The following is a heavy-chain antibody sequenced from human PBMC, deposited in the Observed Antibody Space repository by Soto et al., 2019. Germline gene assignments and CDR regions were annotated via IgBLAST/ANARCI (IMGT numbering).Heavy chain of an antibody. CDR2: ISSSSSYI. CDR3: ARAVRGWYFSY. CDR1: GFTFSSYS. V-gene: IGHV3-21*01. D-gene: IGHD6-19*01. J-gene: IGHJ4*02. Sequence: AGSLRLSCAASGFTFSSYSMNWVRQAPGKGLEWVSSISSSSSYIHYADSVKGRFTISRDNAKNSLYLQMNSLRAEDTAVYYCARAVRGWYFSYWGQGTLVTVSS.